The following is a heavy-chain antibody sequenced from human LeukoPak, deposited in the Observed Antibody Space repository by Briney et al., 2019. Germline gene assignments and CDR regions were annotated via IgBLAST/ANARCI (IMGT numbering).Heavy chain of an antibody. CDR1: GFTFSSYA. CDR2: ISGSGGST. V-gene: IGHV3-23*01. D-gene: IGHD5-12*01. CDR3: AKDRAPKGIVATVY. Sequence: GGSQRLSCAASGFTFSSYAMSWVRQAPGKGLEWVSAISGSGGSTYYADSVKGRFTISRDNSKNTLYLQMNSLRAEDTAVYYCAKDRAPKGIVATVYWGQGTLVTVSS. J-gene: IGHJ4*02.